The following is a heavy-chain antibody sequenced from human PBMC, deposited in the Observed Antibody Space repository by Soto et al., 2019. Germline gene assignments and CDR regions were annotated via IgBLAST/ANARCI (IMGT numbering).Heavy chain of an antibody. Sequence: GGSLILSCAASGFTFSSYGMHWVRQAPGKGLEWVAVISYDGSNKYYADSVKGRFTISRDNSKNTLYLQMNSLRAEDTAVYYCLPFAELFPGNFQPWGQGTLVTFPP. CDR3: LPFAELFPGNFQP. CDR2: ISYDGSNK. V-gene: IGHV3-30*03. J-gene: IGHJ1*01. D-gene: IGHD1-7*01. CDR1: GFTFSSYG.